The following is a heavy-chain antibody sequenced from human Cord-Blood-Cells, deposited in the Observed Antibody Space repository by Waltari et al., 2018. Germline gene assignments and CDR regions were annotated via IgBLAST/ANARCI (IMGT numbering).Heavy chain of an antibody. V-gene: IGHV4-34*01. Sequence: QVQLQQWGAGLLKPSETLSLTCAVYGGSFSGYYWSWIRQPPGKGLEWIGEINHSGSTNSNPSLKSRVTISVDTSKNQFSLKLSSLTAADTAVYYCASYGSGSYRSWFDPWGQGTLVTVSS. CDR2: INHSGST. CDR3: ASYGSGSYRSWFDP. J-gene: IGHJ5*02. D-gene: IGHD3-10*01. CDR1: GGSFSGYY.